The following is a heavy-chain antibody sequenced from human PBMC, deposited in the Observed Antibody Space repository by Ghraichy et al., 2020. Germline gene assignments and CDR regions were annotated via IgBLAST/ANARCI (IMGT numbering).Heavy chain of an antibody. CDR2: IYYSGST. CDR1: GGSISSGDYY. Sequence: SETLSLTCTVSGGSISSGDYYWSWIRQPPGKGLEWIGYIYYSGSTYYNPSLKSRVTISVDTSKNQFSLKLSSVTAADTAVYYCAREGSGLTSLGSAAGIDYWGQGTLVTVSS. V-gene: IGHV4-30-4*01. J-gene: IGHJ4*02. CDR3: AREGSGLTSLGSAAGIDY. D-gene: IGHD6-13*01.